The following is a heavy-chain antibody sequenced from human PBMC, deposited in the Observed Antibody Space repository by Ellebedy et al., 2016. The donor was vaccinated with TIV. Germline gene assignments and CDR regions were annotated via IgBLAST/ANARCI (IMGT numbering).Heavy chain of an antibody. Sequence: AASVKVSCKASGYTFTSYYMNWVRQAPGQGLEWRGVIDNSGGSTDYAQKFQGRVTMTRDTSTSTVYMELSSLRSEDTAVYYCARDAHRMKDYWGQGTLVTVSS. J-gene: IGHJ4*02. CDR2: IDNSGGST. D-gene: IGHD2-15*01. V-gene: IGHV1-46*01. CDR1: GYTFTSYY. CDR3: ARDAHRMKDY.